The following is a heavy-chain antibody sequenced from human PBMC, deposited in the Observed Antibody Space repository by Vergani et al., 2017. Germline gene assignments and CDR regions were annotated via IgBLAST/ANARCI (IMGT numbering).Heavy chain of an antibody. V-gene: IGHV3-30*18. J-gene: IGHJ4*02. CDR3: AKDYYDILTGSYFDY. Sequence: QVQLVESGGGVVQPGRSLRLSCAVSGFTFSNYGIHWVRQAPGKGLEWVAVISYDGSNKYYADSVKGRFTIFRDNSKNTLYLQMNSLRAEDTAVYYCAKDYYDILTGSYFDYWGQGTLVTVYS. CDR2: ISYDGSNK. CDR1: GFTFSNYG. D-gene: IGHD3-9*01.